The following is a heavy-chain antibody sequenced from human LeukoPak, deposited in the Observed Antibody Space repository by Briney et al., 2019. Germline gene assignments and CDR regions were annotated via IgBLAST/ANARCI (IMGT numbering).Heavy chain of an antibody. V-gene: IGHV3-66*01. J-gene: IGHJ4*02. D-gene: IGHD6-13*01. CDR3: ARDQAGNNY. CDR2: IYSGGRT. CDR1: GFTVSSNY. Sequence: GGSLRLSCAASGFTVSSNYMTWVRQAPGKGLEWVSVIYSGGRTYYTDSVKGRFTISRDISKNTLYLQMNSLRAEDTAVYYCARDQAGNNYWGQGTLVTVSS.